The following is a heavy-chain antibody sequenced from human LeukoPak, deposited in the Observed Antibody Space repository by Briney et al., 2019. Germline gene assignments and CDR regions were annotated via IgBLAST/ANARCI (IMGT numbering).Heavy chain of an antibody. V-gene: IGHV4-30-2*01. CDR1: GDSISSGAYS. CDR3: ARGRLGYDFWSGYYPAIDY. Sequence: SETLSLTCVVSGDSISSGAYSWSWIRQPLGKGLEWIGYIYDTGNTNYNPSLKSRVTISVDTSKNQFSLKLSSVTAADTAVYYCARGRLGYDFWSGYYPAIDYWGQGTLVTVSS. CDR2: IYDTGNT. D-gene: IGHD3-3*01. J-gene: IGHJ4*02.